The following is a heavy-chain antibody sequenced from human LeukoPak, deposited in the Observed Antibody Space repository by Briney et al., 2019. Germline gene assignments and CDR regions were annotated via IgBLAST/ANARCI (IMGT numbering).Heavy chain of an antibody. D-gene: IGHD2-15*01. CDR2: INPTSGST. Sequence: EASVKVSCEASGYTFTSYGISWVRQAPGQGLEWMGWINPTSGSTNYAQKFQGWVTMTRDTSISTAYMELSRLRSDDTAVYYCARERRILNWFDPWGQGTLVTVSS. CDR1: GYTFTSYG. CDR3: ARERRILNWFDP. J-gene: IGHJ5*02. V-gene: IGHV1-2*04.